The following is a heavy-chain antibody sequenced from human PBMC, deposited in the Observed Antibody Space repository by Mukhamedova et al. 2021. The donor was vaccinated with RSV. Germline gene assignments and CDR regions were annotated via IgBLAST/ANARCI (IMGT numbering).Heavy chain of an antibody. V-gene: IGHV4-34*01. CDR2: INHSGST. D-gene: IGHD6-13*01. J-gene: IGHJ4*02. Sequence: GEINHSGSTNNNPSLKSRVTISVDTSKNQFSLKLSSVTAADTAVYYCARGTAAAGLNYWGQGTRVTVSS. CDR3: ARGTAAAGLNY.